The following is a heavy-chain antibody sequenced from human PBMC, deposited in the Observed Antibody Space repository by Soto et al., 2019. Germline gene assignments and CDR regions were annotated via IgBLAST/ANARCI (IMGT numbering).Heavy chain of an antibody. CDR3: ASDYGSNWRL. CDR1: GFVSTNHN. D-gene: IGHD6-19*01. Sequence: QAHLVQSGAEVKMPGDSVQVSCKASGFVSTNHNFHWVRQAPGQSLERMGRINAGNGNTQYAQNFQGRVTFTSDPSATTAFMELTNLRLEDRAMYYCASDYGSNWRLWGQGTLVSVSS. J-gene: IGHJ4*02. V-gene: IGHV1-3*01. CDR2: INAGNGNT.